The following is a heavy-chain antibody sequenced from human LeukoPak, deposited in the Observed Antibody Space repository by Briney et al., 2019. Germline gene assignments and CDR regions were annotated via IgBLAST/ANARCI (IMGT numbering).Heavy chain of an antibody. CDR2: IYYSGGT. Sequence: PSETLSLTCTVSGGSISSSSYYWGWIRQPPGKGLEWIGSIYYSGGTYYNASLKSRVTISIDTSKNQFSLKLSSVTAADTAVYYCARLYSYGYDWFDPWGQGTLVTVSS. D-gene: IGHD5-18*01. CDR1: GGSISSSSYY. CDR3: ARLYSYGYDWFDP. V-gene: IGHV4-39*01. J-gene: IGHJ5*02.